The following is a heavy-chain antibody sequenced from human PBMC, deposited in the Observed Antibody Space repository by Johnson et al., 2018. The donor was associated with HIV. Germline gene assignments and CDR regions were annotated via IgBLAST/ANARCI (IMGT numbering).Heavy chain of an antibody. CDR2: IYSGGST. D-gene: IGHD3-10*01. CDR1: GFTVSSNY. V-gene: IGHV3-66*01. CDR3: ARDSGVPGNDAFDI. J-gene: IGHJ3*02. Sequence: EVQLVESGGGLVQPGGSLRLSCAASGFTVSSNYMNWVRQAPGKGLEWVSVIYSGGSTYYADSVKGRFTISRDNSKNTLYLQLSSLRSEDTAVYYCARDSGVPGNDAFDIWGQGTMVTVSS.